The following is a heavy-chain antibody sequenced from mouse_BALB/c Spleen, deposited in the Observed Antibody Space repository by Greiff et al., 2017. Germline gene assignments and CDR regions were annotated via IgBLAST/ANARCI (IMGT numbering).Heavy chain of an antibody. V-gene: IGHV1-66*01. J-gene: IGHJ4*01. CDR2: IFPGSGNT. CDR1: GYSFTSYY. Sequence: VKLLESGPELVKPGASVKISCKASGYSFTSYYIHWVKQRPGQGLEWIGWIFPGSGNTKYNEKFKGKATLTADTSSSTAYMQLSSLTSEDSAVYFCARRRGLRRDYAMDYWGQGTSVTVSS. CDR3: ARRRGLRRDYAMDY. D-gene: IGHD2-4*01.